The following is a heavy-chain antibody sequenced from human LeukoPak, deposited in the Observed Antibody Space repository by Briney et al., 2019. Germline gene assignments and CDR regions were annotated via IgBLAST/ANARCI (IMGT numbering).Heavy chain of an antibody. Sequence: PGGSLRLSCAASGFTFSSYGMNWVRQAPGKGLEWVSSISSSRSYIYYADSVKGRFTISRDNAKNSLYLQMNSLRAEDTAVYYCARWRSSSSRYFDYWGQGTLVTVSS. V-gene: IGHV3-21*01. CDR3: ARWRSSSSRYFDY. J-gene: IGHJ4*02. CDR1: GFTFSSYG. D-gene: IGHD6-6*01. CDR2: ISSSRSYI.